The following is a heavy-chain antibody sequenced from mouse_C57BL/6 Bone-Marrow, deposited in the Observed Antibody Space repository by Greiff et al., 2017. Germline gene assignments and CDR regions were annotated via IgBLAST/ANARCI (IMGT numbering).Heavy chain of an antibody. CDR1: GFSFNTYA. V-gene: IGHV10-1*01. J-gene: IGHJ4*01. CDR3: VRGSVFYAMDY. Sequence: EVMLVESGGGLVQPKGSLKLSCAASGFSFNTYAMNWVRQAPGKGLEWVARIRSKSNNYATYYADSVKDRFTISRDDSESILYLQMKNLKTEDAAMYYCVRGSVFYAMDYWGQGTSVTVSS. CDR2: IRSKSNNYAT. D-gene: IGHD3-1*01.